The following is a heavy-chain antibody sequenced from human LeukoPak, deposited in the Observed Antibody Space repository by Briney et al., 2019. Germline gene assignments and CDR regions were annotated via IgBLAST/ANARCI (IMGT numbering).Heavy chain of an antibody. CDR1: GGSFSGYY. D-gene: IGHD6-13*01. CDR3: ARGGIATVYTPRHPQFYHHRGV. V-gene: IGHV4-34*01. J-gene: IGHJ6*04. Sequence: SETLSLTCAVYGGSFSGYYWSWIRQPPGKGLEWIGEINHSGSTNYNPSLKSGVTISVDTSKNEFSLKLSSVTAADTAVYYCARGGIATVYTPRHPQFYHHRGVGGKGHTVRLL. CDR2: INHSGST.